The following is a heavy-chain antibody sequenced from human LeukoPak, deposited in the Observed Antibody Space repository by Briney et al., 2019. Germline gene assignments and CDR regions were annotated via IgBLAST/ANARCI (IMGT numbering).Heavy chain of an antibody. D-gene: IGHD4-17*01. CDR3: ARELHDYGKYYFDY. V-gene: IGHV4-34*01. Sequence: SETLSLTCAVYGGSFSGYYWSWIRQPPGKGLEWIGEINHSGSTNYNPSLKSRVTISVDTSKNQFSLKLSSVTAADTAVYYCARELHDYGKYYFDYWGQGTLVTVSS. CDR1: GGSFSGYY. CDR2: INHSGST. J-gene: IGHJ4*02.